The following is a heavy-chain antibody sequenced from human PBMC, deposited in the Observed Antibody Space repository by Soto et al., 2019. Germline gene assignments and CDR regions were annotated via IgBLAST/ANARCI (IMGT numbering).Heavy chain of an antibody. CDR2: ISSSSSYI. J-gene: IGHJ4*02. CDR3: VREITVLGYFDY. CDR1: GFTFSSYS. D-gene: IGHD3-16*01. Sequence: PGGSLRLSCAASGFTFSSYSMNWVRQAPGKGLEWVSSISSSSSYIYYADSVKGRFTISRDNAKNSLYLQMNSLRAEDTAVYYCVREITVLGYFDYWGQGTLVTVSS. V-gene: IGHV3-21*01.